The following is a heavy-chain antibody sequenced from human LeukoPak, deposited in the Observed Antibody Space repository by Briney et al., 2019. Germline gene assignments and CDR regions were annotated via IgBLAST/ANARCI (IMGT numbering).Heavy chain of an antibody. CDR3: ARDRSGYANDAFDF. CDR1: GFTFSDYA. D-gene: IGHD3-3*01. V-gene: IGHV3-30-3*01. CDR2: LSYGGTNK. J-gene: IGHJ3*01. Sequence: HSGGSLRLSCAASGFTFSDYAMHWVRQAPGKGLEWVAVLSYGGTNKYYADSVKGRFTISRDNSKNTMFLQMNSQRAEDTAVYHCARDRSGYANDAFDFWGQGTMVTVSS.